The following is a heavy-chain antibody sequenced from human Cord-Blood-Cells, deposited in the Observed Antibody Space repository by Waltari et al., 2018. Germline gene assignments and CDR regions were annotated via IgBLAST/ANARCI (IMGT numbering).Heavy chain of an antibody. Sequence: QVQLVESGGGVVQPGRSRRLSCAASGSTFRSYSMHWVRQAPGKGLGWVSVISYDGSNKYYADSVKGRFTISRDNSKNSLYLQMNSLRAEDTAVYYCAREDYWGQGTLVTVSS. CDR2: ISYDGSNK. CDR3: AREDY. V-gene: IGHV3-30-3*01. CDR1: GSTFRSYS. J-gene: IGHJ4*02.